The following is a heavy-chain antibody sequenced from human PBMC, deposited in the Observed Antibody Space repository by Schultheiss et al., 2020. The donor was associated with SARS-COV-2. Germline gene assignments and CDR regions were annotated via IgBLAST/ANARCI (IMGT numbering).Heavy chain of an antibody. CDR2: IYYSGST. CDR3: AKSITMKVVENLGN. Sequence: SETLSLTCAVYGGSFSGYYWGWIRQPPGKGLEWIGTIYYSGSTNYNPSLKSRVTISVDTSKNQFSLKLSSVTAADTAVYYCAKSITMKVVENLGNWGQGTLVTVSS. V-gene: IGHV4-34*01. CDR1: GGSFSGYY. D-gene: IGHD3-22*01. J-gene: IGHJ4*02.